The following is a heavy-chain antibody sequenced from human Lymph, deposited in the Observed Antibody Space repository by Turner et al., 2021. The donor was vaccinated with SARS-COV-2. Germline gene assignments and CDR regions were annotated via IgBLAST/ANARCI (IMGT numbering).Heavy chain of an antibody. Sequence: EVQLVESGGGLVQPGGSLRLCCSPSGFTFSSYSMNWVRQAPGKGLEWVSSISSSSSYIYYADSVKGRFTISRDNAKNSLYLQMNSLRAEDTAVYYCARGDYGDYGTVYFDYWGQGTLVTVSS. V-gene: IGHV3-21*01. CDR2: ISSSSSYI. CDR1: GFTFSSYS. J-gene: IGHJ4*02. D-gene: IGHD4-17*01. CDR3: ARGDYGDYGTVYFDY.